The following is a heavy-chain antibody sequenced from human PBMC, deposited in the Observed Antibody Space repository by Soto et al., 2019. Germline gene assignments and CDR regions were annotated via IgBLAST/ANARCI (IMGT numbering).Heavy chain of an antibody. CDR3: AKGDNLGPKTGYAFDP. CDR1: GDSVSSNTAS. J-gene: IGHJ5*02. D-gene: IGHD5-12*01. Sequence: SQTLSLTCAISGDSVSSNTASWNWIRQSPSRGFEWLGRTYLRSKWYNDYAVSVKSRIIINPDTSNNQFSLQLNSVTPEDTAVYFCAKGDNLGPKTGYAFDPWGQGIMVTVSS. V-gene: IGHV6-1*01. CDR2: TYLRSKWYN.